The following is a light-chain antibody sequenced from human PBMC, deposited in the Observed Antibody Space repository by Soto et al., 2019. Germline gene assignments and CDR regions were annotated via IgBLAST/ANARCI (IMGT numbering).Light chain of an antibody. CDR1: QSISSY. Sequence: DIQMTQSPSSLSASVGDRVTITCRASQSISSYLHWYQQKPGKAPKLLIYAASSLQSGVPSRFSGSGSVTDFTLTISSLQPEDFATYYCQRSFSTPLTVGGGTKVEIK. CDR3: QRSFSTPLT. V-gene: IGKV1-39*01. CDR2: AAS. J-gene: IGKJ4*01.